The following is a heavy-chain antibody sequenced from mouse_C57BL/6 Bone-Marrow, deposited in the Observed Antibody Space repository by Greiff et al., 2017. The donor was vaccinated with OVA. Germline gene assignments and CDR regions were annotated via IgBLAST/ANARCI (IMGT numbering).Heavy chain of an antibody. Sequence: EVQGVESGGGLVQPGGSMKLSCAASGFTFSDAWMDWVRQSPEKGLEWVAEIRNKANNHATYYAESVKGRFTISRDDSKSSVYLHMNSLRAEDTGIYYCTRGFLGDAMDYWGQGTSVTVSS. CDR2: IRNKANNHAT. CDR3: TRGFLGDAMDY. J-gene: IGHJ4*01. CDR1: GFTFSDAW. D-gene: IGHD3-3*01. V-gene: IGHV6-6*01.